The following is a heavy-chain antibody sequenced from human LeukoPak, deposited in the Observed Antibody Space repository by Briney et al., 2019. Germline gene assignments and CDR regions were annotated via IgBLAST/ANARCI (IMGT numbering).Heavy chain of an antibody. CDR3: ARVAAAGTPSYAEYFQH. CDR2: MNPNSGNT. Sequence: GASVKVSFKASGYTFTSYDINWVRQATGQGLEWMGWMNPNSGNTGYAQKFQGRVTMTRNTSISTAYMELSSLRSEDTAVYYCARVAAAGTPSYAEYFQHWGQGTLVTVSS. V-gene: IGHV1-8*01. D-gene: IGHD6-13*01. J-gene: IGHJ1*01. CDR1: GYTFTSYD.